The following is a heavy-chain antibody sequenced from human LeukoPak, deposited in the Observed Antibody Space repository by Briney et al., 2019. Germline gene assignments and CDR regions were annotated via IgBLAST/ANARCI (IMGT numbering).Heavy chain of an antibody. D-gene: IGHD1-26*01. CDR3: ARGGYSGNYNSYFDY. Sequence: ASVKVSCKESGYTFTNYFIHWVRQAPGHGLEWMGIINPSVGSTTYAQKFQGRVTMTRDTSTTTVYMELSSLRSEDTAVYYCARGGYSGNYNSYFDYWGQGTLVTVSS. J-gene: IGHJ4*02. CDR1: GYTFTNYF. CDR2: INPSVGST. V-gene: IGHV1-46*01.